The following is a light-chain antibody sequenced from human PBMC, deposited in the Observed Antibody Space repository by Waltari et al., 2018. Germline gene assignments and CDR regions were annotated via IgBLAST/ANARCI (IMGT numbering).Light chain of an antibody. CDR2: GAS. CDR1: QSVSSSV. CDR3: QQYSTSPTWT. V-gene: IGKV3-20*01. Sequence: EIVLTQSPGTLSLSPGDRATLSCRASQSVSSSVLAWYQQKPGQAPRLLIYGASSRATGIPDRFSGSGSGTDFTLTISRLEPEDFAVYYCQQYSTSPTWTFGQGTKVEIK. J-gene: IGKJ1*01.